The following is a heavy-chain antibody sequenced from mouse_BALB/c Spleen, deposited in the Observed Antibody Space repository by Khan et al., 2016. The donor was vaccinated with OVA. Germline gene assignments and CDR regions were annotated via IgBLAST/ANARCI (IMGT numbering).Heavy chain of an antibody. CDR1: GYTFTSYW. D-gene: IGHD4-1*01. CDR2: IYPGNTDT. J-gene: IGHJ3*01. V-gene: IGHV1-5*01. Sequence: VQLQQSGTVLARPGASVKMSCKASGYTFTSYWMHWVKLRPGQGLEWIGDIYPGNTDTNYNQKFKGKAKLTAVTSTSTAYMELYSLTNEDSAVYYCTRRNWDVAWFAYWGQGTLVTVSA. CDR3: TRRNWDVAWFAY.